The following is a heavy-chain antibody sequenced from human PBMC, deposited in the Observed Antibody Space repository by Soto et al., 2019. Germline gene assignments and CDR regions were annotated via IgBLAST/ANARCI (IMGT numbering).Heavy chain of an antibody. D-gene: IGHD2-15*01. CDR1: GFTFSSYS. CDR3: ARGPGYCSGDSCYVRAMSDY. V-gene: IGHV3-21*01. Sequence: GGSLRLSCAASGFTFSSYSMNWVRQAPGKGLEWVSSISSSSSYIYYADSVKGRFTISRDNAKNSLYLQTNSLRVEDTALYYCARGPGYCSGDSCYVRAMSDYWGQGTLVTVSS. J-gene: IGHJ4*02. CDR2: ISSSSSYI.